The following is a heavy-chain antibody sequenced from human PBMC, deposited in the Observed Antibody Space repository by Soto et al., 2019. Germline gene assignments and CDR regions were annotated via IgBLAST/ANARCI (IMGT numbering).Heavy chain of an antibody. CDR3: ARDLDIVLVPAAMPQRDYYGMDV. V-gene: IGHV1-69*05. J-gene: IGHJ6*02. CDR1: GGTFSSYA. Sequence: QVQLVQSGAEVKKPGSSVKVSCKASGGTFSSYAISWVRQAPGQGLEWMGGIIPIFGTANYAQKFQGRVTLTQDESTSTAYMELSSLRSEGAAVYYCARDLDIVLVPAAMPQRDYYGMDVWGQGTTVTVSS. CDR2: IIPIFGTA. D-gene: IGHD2-2*01.